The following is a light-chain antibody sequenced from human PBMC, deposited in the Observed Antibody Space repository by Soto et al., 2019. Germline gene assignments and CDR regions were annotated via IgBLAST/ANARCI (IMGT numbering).Light chain of an antibody. CDR1: ESVSSSF. J-gene: IGKJ3*01. V-gene: IGKV3-20*01. CDR2: GAS. Sequence: EIVLTQSPGTLSLSPGERATLSCRASESVSSSFLAWYQQKPGLAPRLLIYGASTRATGIPGRFSGGGSGTDFSLTISRLEPEDFAVYFCQQYGSSPFTSGPGTKVDIK. CDR3: QQYGSSPFT.